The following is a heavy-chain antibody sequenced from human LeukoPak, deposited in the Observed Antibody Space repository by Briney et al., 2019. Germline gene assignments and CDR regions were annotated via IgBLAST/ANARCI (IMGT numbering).Heavy chain of an antibody. CDR3: AREGHERYYYDSGRTNAYYMDV. J-gene: IGHJ6*03. V-gene: IGHV4-59*12. CDR1: GGSISSYY. D-gene: IGHD3-10*01. Sequence: SETLSLTCTVSGGSISSYYWSWIRQPPGKGLEWIGYIYYSGSTNYNPSLKSRVTISVDTSKNQFSLKLSSVTAADTAVYYCAREGHERYYYDSGRTNAYYMDVWGKGTTVTISS. CDR2: IYYSGST.